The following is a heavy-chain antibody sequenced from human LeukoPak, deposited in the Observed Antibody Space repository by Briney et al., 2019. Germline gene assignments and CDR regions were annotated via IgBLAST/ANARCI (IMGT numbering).Heavy chain of an antibody. V-gene: IGHV1-69*01. D-gene: IGHD2-15*01. Sequence: GSSVKVSCKASGGTFSSYAISWVRQAPGQGLEWMGGIIPIFGTANYAQKFQGRVTITADESTSTAYMELSSLRSEDTAVYYCARGPDIVASRGYYYYYMDVWGKGTTVTVSS. CDR3: ARGPDIVASRGYYYYYMDV. CDR2: IIPIFGTA. CDR1: GGTFSSYA. J-gene: IGHJ6*03.